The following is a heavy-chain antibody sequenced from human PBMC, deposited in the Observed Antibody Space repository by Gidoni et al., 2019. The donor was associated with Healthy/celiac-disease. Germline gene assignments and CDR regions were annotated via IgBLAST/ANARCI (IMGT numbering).Heavy chain of an antibody. CDR3: ARVPAVAYWYFDL. CDR2: ISSSSSYI. CDR1: GFTFSSYS. Sequence: EVQLVESGGGLVKPGGSLRLSCAASGFTFSSYSMNWVRQAPGKGLEWVSSISSSSSYIYYADSVKGRFTISRDNAKNSLYLQMNSLRAEDTAVYYCARVPAVAYWYFDLWGRGTLVTVSS. V-gene: IGHV3-21*01. D-gene: IGHD6-19*01. J-gene: IGHJ2*01.